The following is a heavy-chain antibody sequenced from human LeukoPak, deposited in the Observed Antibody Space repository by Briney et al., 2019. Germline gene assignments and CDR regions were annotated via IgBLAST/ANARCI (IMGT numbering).Heavy chain of an antibody. Sequence: PSEALSLTCTVSGGSISSYYWSWIRQPPGKGLEWIGYIYYSGSTNYNPSLKSRVTISVDTSKNQFSLKLSSVTAADTAVYYCARFISSGFDYWGQGTLVTVSS. CDR2: IYYSGST. D-gene: IGHD6-19*01. CDR3: ARFISSGFDY. CDR1: GGSISSYY. V-gene: IGHV4-59*01. J-gene: IGHJ4*02.